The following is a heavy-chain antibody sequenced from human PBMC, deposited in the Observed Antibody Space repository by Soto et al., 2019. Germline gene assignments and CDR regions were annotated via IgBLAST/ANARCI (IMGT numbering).Heavy chain of an antibody. CDR1: GGSISDYY. J-gene: IGHJ4*02. CDR2: IYYTGRT. D-gene: IGHD6-13*01. V-gene: IGHV4-59*01. CDR3: ARKSSIYSTWPLLDY. Sequence: SETLFLTCTVSGGSISDYYWSWIRQPPGKGLEWIAYIYYTGRTFYNPSLKGRVTISVDTSKNQFSLKLSSVTAADTAVYYCARKSSIYSTWPLLDYWGRGTLVTVSS.